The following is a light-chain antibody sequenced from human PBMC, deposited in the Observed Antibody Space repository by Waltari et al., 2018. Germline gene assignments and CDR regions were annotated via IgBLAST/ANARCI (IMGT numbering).Light chain of an antibody. CDR3: QQYNISPYT. CDR1: QSISNW. J-gene: IGKJ2*01. V-gene: IGKV1-5*03. Sequence: IQMPNSPSTLSASVGDRVTITCRASQSISNWLAWYQQKPGKAPKVLMYKSFSLQSGVPSRFSGSGSETEFTLTISSLQPDDFATYYCQQYNISPYTFGQGTTLAI. CDR2: KSF.